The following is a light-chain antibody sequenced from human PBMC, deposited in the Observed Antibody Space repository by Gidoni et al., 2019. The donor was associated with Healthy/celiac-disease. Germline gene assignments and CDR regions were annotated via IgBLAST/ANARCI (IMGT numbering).Light chain of an antibody. CDR2: WAS. CDR3: QQYYSTPQLT. J-gene: IGKJ4*01. CDR1: QSVLYSSNNKNY. V-gene: IGKV4-1*01. Sequence: DIVMTQSPDSLAVSLGERATINCKSSQSVLYSSNNKNYLAWYQQKPGQPPKLLIYWASTREPGVPDRFSGSESGTDFTLTISILQAEDVAVYYCQQYYSTPQLTFGGGTKVEIK.